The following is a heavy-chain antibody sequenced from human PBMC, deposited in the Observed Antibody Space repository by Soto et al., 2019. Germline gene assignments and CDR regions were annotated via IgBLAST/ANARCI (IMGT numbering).Heavy chain of an antibody. Sequence: LSLTCAVSGGSISSGGYSWSWIRQPPGKGLEWIGYIYHSGSTYYNPSLKSRVTISVDRSKNQFSLKLSSVTAADTAMYYCARVPDYWGQGTLVTVSS. CDR2: IYHSGST. V-gene: IGHV4-30-2*01. CDR3: ARVPDY. CDR1: GGSISSGGYS. J-gene: IGHJ4*02.